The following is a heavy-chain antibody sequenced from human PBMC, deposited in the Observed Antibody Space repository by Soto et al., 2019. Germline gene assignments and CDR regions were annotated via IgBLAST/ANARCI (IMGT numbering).Heavy chain of an antibody. CDR1: GDTFTDYY. CDR3: ARGGHVVVVTAAMDY. V-gene: IGHV1-46*01. J-gene: IGHJ4*02. CDR2: VNPSGGHT. Sequence: QVQLMQSGAEVKKPGASVKVSCKASGDTFTDYYIHWVRQAPGQGLEWMGTVNPSGGHTTYAQHFRGRVTMSRDTSTSTLYMEPTSLTSDDTAIYYCARGGHVVVVTAAMDYWGQGTLVTVSS. D-gene: IGHD2-21*02.